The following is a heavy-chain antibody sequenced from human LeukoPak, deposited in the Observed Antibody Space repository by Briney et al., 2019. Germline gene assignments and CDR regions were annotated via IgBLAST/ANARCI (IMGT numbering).Heavy chain of an antibody. Sequence: GRSLRLSCAASGFSFSSYGMHWVRQAPGKGPEWVAVIWHDGSNEYYADSVKGRFTISRDNSKNTLYLQMNNLSAEDTAVYYCARASGSYDYWGQGTLVTVSS. CDR2: IWHDGSNE. V-gene: IGHV3-33*01. D-gene: IGHD1-26*01. CDR3: ARASGSYDY. J-gene: IGHJ4*02. CDR1: GFSFSSYG.